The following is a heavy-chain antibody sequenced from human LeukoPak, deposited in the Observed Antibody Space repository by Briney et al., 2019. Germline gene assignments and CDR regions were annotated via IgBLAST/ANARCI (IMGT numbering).Heavy chain of an antibody. CDR1: GFTVSSNS. V-gene: IGHV3-20*04. J-gene: IGHJ4*02. D-gene: IGHD1-26*01. Sequence: GGSLRLSCTVSGFTVSSNSMSWVRQAPGKGLEWVSGINWNGGSTGYADSVKGRFTISRDNAKNSLYLQMNSLRAEDTALYYCARGPSGSSYYFDYWGQGTLVTVSS. CDR3: ARGPSGSSYYFDY. CDR2: INWNGGST.